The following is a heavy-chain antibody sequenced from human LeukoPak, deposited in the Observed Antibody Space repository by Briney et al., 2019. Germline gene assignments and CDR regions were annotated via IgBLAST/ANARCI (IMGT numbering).Heavy chain of an antibody. Sequence: XXSGFTFSSYAMSWVRQAPGKGLEWVSAISGSGGSTYYADSVKGRFTISRDNSKNTLYLQMNSLRAEDTAVYYCATTFGELLSPYFDYWGQGTLVTVSS. CDR2: ISGSGGST. CDR1: GFTFSSYA. D-gene: IGHD3-10*02. V-gene: IGHV3-23*01. CDR3: ATTFGELLSPYFDY. J-gene: IGHJ4*02.